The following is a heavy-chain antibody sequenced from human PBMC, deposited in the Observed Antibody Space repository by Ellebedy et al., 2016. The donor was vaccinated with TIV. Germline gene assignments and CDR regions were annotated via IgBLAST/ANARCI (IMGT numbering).Heavy chain of an antibody. D-gene: IGHD4-17*01. V-gene: IGHV3-7*01. CDR3: ASDGSYGDFLSPTHAFEN. Sequence: GGSLRLSCAASAFSFSSYWMTWVRQAPGKGLEWVANINQDGSEKHYVDSVEGRFTISRDNAKKSLYLQMISLRAEDTAVYYCASDGSYGDFLSPTHAFENWGQGTMVIVSS. J-gene: IGHJ3*02. CDR2: INQDGSEK. CDR1: AFSFSSYW.